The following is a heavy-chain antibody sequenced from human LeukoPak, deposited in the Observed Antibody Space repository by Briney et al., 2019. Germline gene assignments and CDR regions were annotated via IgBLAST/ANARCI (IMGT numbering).Heavy chain of an antibody. J-gene: IGHJ3*02. CDR1: GYSISSGYY. CDR2: IYHSGST. CDR3: ARQGRSSSSEPFDI. D-gene: IGHD6-13*01. V-gene: IGHV4-38-2*01. Sequence: SETLSLTCAVSGYSISSGYYWGWIRQPPGKGLEWIGSIYHSGSTYYNPSLKSRVTISEDTSKNQFSLKLSSVTAADTAVYYCARQGRSSSSEPFDIWGQGTMVTVSS.